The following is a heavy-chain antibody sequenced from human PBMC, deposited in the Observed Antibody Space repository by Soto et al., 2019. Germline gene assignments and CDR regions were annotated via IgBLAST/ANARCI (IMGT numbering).Heavy chain of an antibody. Sequence: GASVKVSCKASGYTFTSYAMHWVRQAPGQRLEWMGWINAGNGNTKYSQKFQGRVTITRDTSASTAYMELSSLRSEDTAVYYCARDQGTIAAAPNVNYYGMDVWGQGTTVTVSS. CDR2: INAGNGNT. CDR1: GYTFTSYA. CDR3: ARDQGTIAAAPNVNYYGMDV. V-gene: IGHV1-3*01. J-gene: IGHJ6*02. D-gene: IGHD6-13*01.